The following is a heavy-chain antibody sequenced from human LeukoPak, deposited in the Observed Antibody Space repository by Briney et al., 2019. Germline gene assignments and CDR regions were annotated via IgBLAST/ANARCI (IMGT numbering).Heavy chain of an antibody. J-gene: IGHJ4*02. CDR3: AKDTRLYSGSGSYFHDF. D-gene: IGHD3-10*01. CDR1: GFTFSDSY. Sequence: GGSLRLSCAASGFTFSDSYMSWISQAAGKGLEWISYISSTSSHTNYADSVKGRFTISRDNAKRSLYLQMNSLRAEDTAVYYCAKDTRLYSGSGSYFHDFWGQGTLVTVSS. V-gene: IGHV3-11*05. CDR2: ISSTSSHT.